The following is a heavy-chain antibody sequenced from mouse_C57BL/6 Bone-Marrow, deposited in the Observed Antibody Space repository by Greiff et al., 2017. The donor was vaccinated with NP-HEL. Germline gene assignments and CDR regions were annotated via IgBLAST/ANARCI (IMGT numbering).Heavy chain of an antibody. Sequence: EVKVVESGPELVKPGASVKISCKASGYSFTDYNMNWVKQSNGKSLEWIGVINPNYGTTSYNQKFKGKATLTVDQSSSTAYMQLNSLTSEDSAVYYCARTTVVATEGYYFDYWGQGTTLTVSS. J-gene: IGHJ2*01. CDR2: INPNYGTT. CDR3: ARTTVVATEGYYFDY. CDR1: GYSFTDYN. V-gene: IGHV1-39*01. D-gene: IGHD1-1*01.